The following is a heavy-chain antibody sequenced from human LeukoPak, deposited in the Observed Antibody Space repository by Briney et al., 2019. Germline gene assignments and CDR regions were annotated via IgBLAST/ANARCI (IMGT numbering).Heavy chain of an antibody. Sequence: PGGSLRLSCAASGFTFTSYSMSWVRQAPGKGLEWVSSISSSSSYIYYADSVKGRFTISRDNAKNSLYLQMNSLRAEDTAVYYCARDGGEQWLVHYYYYGMDVWGQGTTVTVSS. J-gene: IGHJ6*02. CDR1: GFTFTSYS. V-gene: IGHV3-21*01. D-gene: IGHD6-19*01. CDR3: ARDGGEQWLVHYYYYGMDV. CDR2: ISSSSSYI.